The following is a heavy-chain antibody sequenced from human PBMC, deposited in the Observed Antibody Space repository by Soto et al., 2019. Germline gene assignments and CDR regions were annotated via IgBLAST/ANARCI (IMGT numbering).Heavy chain of an antibody. V-gene: IGHV4-59*01. J-gene: IGHJ6*02. Sequence: ILQPPGKGLEWIGYIYYSGSTNYTPSLKIRVTISVDTSKNQFSLRLISVTAADTAVYYCARGFMTAYEVAPRSWDICVWAQATTVTV. CDR2: IYYSGST. CDR3: ARGFMTAYEVAPRSWDICV. D-gene: IGHD2-15*01.